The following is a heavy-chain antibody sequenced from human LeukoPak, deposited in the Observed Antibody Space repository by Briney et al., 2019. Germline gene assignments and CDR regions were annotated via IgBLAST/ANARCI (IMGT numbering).Heavy chain of an antibody. CDR3: ARNNWNDAALGY. CDR2: IYHSGSA. V-gene: IGHV4-30-2*01. J-gene: IGHJ4*02. Sequence: SQTLSLTCAVSGGYISSGGYSWSWIRQPPGKGLEWIGYIYHSGSAYYDPSLKSRVTISVDTSKNQFSLKLSSVTAADTAVYYCARNNWNDAALGYWGQGTLVTVSS. CDR1: GGYISSGGYS. D-gene: IGHD1-20*01.